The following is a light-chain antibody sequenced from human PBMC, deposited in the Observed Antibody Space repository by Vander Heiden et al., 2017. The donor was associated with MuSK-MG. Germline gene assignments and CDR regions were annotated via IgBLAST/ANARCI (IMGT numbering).Light chain of an antibody. Sequence: QSVLTQPPSASGTPGQRVTISRSGSSSNIGSNPVNWYQQHPGTAPKLLIYSNNQRPSGVPDRFSGSKSGTSASLAISGLQAEDEADYYCAAWDDSLNGVVFGGGTKLTVL. CDR2: SNN. CDR1: SSNIGSNP. J-gene: IGLJ2*01. CDR3: AAWDDSLNGVV. V-gene: IGLV1-44*01.